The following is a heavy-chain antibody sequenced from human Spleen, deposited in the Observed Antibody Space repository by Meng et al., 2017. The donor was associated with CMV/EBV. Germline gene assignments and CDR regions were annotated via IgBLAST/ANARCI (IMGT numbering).Heavy chain of an antibody. J-gene: IGHJ4*02. V-gene: IGHV4-59*01. CDR1: GGSISSYF. CDR2: IHDSGTT. CDR3: ARVGALDWSIFDY. Sequence: SETLSLTCTVSGGSISSYFWTWIRQPPGKGLEWIGYIHDSGTTKYNTSLRNRLTISIDTSKNQFSLDLRSVTAADTAVYYCARVGALDWSIFDYWGQGTLVTVSS. D-gene: IGHD3/OR15-3a*01.